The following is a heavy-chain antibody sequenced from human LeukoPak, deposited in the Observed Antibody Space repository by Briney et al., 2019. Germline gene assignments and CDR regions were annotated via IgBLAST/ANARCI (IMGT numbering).Heavy chain of an antibody. D-gene: IGHD5-18*01. CDR2: LDGRSGTI. CDR1: GFSFSSYS. CDR3: ASLMDTSVSPDY. J-gene: IGHJ4*02. V-gene: IGHV3-48*01. Sequence: GGSLRLSCAASGFSFSSYSMNWVRQAPGKGLEWVSYLDGRSGTIYYADSVKGRFTISRDSAKNSLYLQMNSLRAEDTAVYYCASLMDTSVSPDYWGQGTLVTVSS.